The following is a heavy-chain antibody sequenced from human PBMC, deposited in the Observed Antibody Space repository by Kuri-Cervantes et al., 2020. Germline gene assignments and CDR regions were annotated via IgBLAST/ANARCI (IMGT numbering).Heavy chain of an antibody. Sequence: SQTLSLTCAVYGGSFSGYYWSWIRQPPGKGLEWIGEINHSGSTNYNPSLKSRVTISVDTSKNQFSLKLSSVTAADTAVYYCARAAIAVAGGGEVIDYWGQGTLVTVSS. J-gene: IGHJ4*02. D-gene: IGHD6-19*01. CDR1: GGSFSGYY. CDR2: INHSGST. CDR3: ARAAIAVAGGGEVIDY. V-gene: IGHV4-34*01.